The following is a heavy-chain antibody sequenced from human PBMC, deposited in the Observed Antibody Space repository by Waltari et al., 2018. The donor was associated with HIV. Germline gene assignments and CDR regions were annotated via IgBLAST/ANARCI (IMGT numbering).Heavy chain of an antibody. CDR1: GYTFTSAG. Sequence: QVLLVQSGPEVKKLGASVKVSCKASGYTFTSAGITWVRQAHGQGLEWMGWISPNNGHTNFAQKFQGRVTMTTDTSTSTAYMELRSLRSDNSALYYCARGATILSYWGQGTLVTVSS. J-gene: IGHJ4*02. D-gene: IGHD2-2*02. CDR2: ISPNNGHT. CDR3: ARGATILSY. V-gene: IGHV1-18*01.